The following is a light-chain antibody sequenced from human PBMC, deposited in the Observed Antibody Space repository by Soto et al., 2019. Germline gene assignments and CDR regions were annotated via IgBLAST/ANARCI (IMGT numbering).Light chain of an antibody. Sequence: DIQMTQSPSTLPASVVDRATITCQASQSISIWLSWYQQKPGTAPKLLIYHASTLESGVLSRFSGSGSGTEFSLTISSLQPDDFATYHWQQYNTYSFGQGTKVDNK. CDR1: QSISIW. CDR3: QQYNTYS. V-gene: IGKV1-5*01. J-gene: IGKJ1*01. CDR2: HAS.